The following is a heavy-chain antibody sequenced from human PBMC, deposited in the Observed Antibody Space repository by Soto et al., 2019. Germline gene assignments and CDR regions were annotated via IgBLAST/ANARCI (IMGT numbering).Heavy chain of an antibody. D-gene: IGHD6-19*01. V-gene: IGHV4-39*01. CDR3: ARIRYSSGWYDY. Sequence: SETLSLTCTVSGGSISSSSYYWGWIRQPPGKGLEWIGSIYYSGSTYYNPSLKSRVTISVDTSKNQFSLKLSSVTAADTAVYYCARIRYSSGWYDYWGQGTQVTVYS. J-gene: IGHJ4*02. CDR2: IYYSGST. CDR1: GGSISSSSYY.